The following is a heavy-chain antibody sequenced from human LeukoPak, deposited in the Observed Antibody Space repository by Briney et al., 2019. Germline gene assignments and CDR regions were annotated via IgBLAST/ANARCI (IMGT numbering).Heavy chain of an antibody. Sequence: PSETLSLTCSVSGGSISSHYWSWIRQPPGKGLEWIGYISYSGSTNYNPSLKSRVSISVDASKNQFSLRLSSVTAADTAVYYCAREGVVRAMDWGQGTLVTVSS. CDR3: AREGVVRAMD. V-gene: IGHV4-59*11. D-gene: IGHD2-15*01. CDR1: GGSISSHY. J-gene: IGHJ4*02. CDR2: ISYSGST.